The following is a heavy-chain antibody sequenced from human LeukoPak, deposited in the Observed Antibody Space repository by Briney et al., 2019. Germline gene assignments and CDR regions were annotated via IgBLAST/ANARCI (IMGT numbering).Heavy chain of an antibody. Sequence: PGGSLRLSCAASGFTFSSSWMIWVRQAPGKGLEWVASIKEDGSEKYYVDSVKGRFTVSRDNARSSLYLQMNSLRAEDTAVYYCARDVPEGWSSSGWYFRGGWGFDYWGQGTLVTVSS. J-gene: IGHJ4*02. CDR2: IKEDGSEK. D-gene: IGHD6-19*01. V-gene: IGHV3-7*01. CDR1: GFTFSSSW. CDR3: ARDVPEGWSSSGWYFRGGWGFDY.